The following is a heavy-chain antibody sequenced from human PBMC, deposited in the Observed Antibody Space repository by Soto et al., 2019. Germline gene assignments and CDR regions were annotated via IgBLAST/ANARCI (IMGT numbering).Heavy chain of an antibody. V-gene: IGHV1-3*01. CDR1: GYTFSTYV. CDR2: INAGNDNT. Sequence: ASVKVSCKASGYTFSTYVMHWVRQAPGQRLEWMGWINAGNDNTKFSQKFQGRATITRDTSAGTVYMEVSSLSSGDTAVYYCARVGQYFYGMDVWGQGTTVTVSS. J-gene: IGHJ6*02. CDR3: ARVGQYFYGMDV. D-gene: IGHD4-4*01.